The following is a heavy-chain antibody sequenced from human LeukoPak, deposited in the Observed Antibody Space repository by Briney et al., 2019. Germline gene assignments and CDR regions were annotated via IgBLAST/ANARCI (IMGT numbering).Heavy chain of an antibody. CDR2: ISSSSSYI. D-gene: IGHD1-26*01. J-gene: IGHJ4*02. CDR3: AKPSRGATNY. CDR1: GFTFSSYS. Sequence: PGGSLRLSCAASGFTFSSYSMNWVRQAPGKGLEWVSSISSSSSYIYYADSVKGRFTISRDNSKNTLYLQMNSLRAEDTAVYYCAKPSRGATNYWGQGTLVTVSS. V-gene: IGHV3-21*04.